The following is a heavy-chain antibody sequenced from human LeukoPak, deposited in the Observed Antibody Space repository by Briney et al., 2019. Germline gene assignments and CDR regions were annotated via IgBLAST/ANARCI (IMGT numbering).Heavy chain of an antibody. CDR2: IYSGGNT. V-gene: IGHV3-66*01. Sequence: GGSLRLSCAASGFTVSSSYMSWVRQAPGKGLDWVSLIYSGGNTYYADSVEGRFTISRDNSKNTVYLQMNSLRAEDTAVYYCARAGGVYCSSTSCYPNWFDPWGQGTLVTVSS. CDR1: GFTVSSSY. J-gene: IGHJ5*02. D-gene: IGHD2-2*01. CDR3: ARAGGVYCSSTSCYPNWFDP.